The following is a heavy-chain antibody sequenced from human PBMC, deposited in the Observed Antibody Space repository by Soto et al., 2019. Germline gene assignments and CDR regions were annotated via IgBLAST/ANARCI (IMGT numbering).Heavy chain of an antibody. V-gene: IGHV3-30-3*01. CDR3: VRSRSGAVVDSFDF. D-gene: IGHD3-10*01. CDR2: VSKDGSVK. Sequence: GGSLRLSCAGSGFTFSRYALHWVRQAPGKGLEWVAVVSKDGSVKYWIDSVKGRFTLSRDNSKNTVYLEMNSLRPEDTGVYYCVRSRSGAVVDSFDFWGQGTLVTVSS. CDR1: GFTFSRYA. J-gene: IGHJ4*02.